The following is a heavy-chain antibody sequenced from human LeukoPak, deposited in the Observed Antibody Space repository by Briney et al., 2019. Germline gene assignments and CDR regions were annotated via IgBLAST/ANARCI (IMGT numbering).Heavy chain of an antibody. CDR3: ARRRGRYSGDAFDI. CDR1: GYRFTSYW. Sequence: GESLKISCKGSGYRFTSYWIGWVRQVPGKGLGWMGFIYPGDSETRYSPSFQGQVTISADKSMSTAYLQWSSLKASDTAMYYCARRRGRYSGDAFDIWGQGTMVTVSS. CDR2: IYPGDSET. V-gene: IGHV5-51*01. D-gene: IGHD1-26*01. J-gene: IGHJ3*02.